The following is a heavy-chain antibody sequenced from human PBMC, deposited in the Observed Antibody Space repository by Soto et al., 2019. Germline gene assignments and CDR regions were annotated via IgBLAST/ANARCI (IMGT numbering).Heavy chain of an antibody. CDR3: AGEDYYDSSGYYSPLGY. D-gene: IGHD3-22*01. J-gene: IGHJ4*02. CDR1: GGTFSSYA. CDR2: IIPIFGTA. V-gene: IGHV1-69*06. Sequence: QVQLVQSGAEVKKPGSSVKVSCKASGGTFSSYAISWVRQAPGQGLEWMGGIIPIFGTANYAQKVQGRVTITADKSTSTAYMELSSLRSEDTAVYYCAGEDYYDSSGYYSPLGYWGQGTLVTVSS.